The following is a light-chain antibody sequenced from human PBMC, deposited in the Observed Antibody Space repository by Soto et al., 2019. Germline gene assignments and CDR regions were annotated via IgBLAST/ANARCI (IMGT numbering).Light chain of an antibody. CDR3: SSYTSSSIPYV. V-gene: IGLV2-14*01. Sequence: LTQRAAVSGSTGQSITISCTGTSSDVGGYNYVSWYQQHPGKAPKLMIYDVSNRPSGVSNRFSGSKSGNTASLTISGLQAEDEADYYCSSYTSSSIPYVFGTGTKATVL. CDR2: DVS. CDR1: SSDVGGYNY. J-gene: IGLJ1*01.